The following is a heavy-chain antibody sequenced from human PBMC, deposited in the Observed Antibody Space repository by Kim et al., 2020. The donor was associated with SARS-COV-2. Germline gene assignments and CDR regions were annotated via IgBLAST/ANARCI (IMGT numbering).Heavy chain of an antibody. Sequence: GGSLRLSCAASGFTFSSYGMHWVRQAPGKGLEWVAVIWYDGSNKYYADSVKGRFTISRDNSKNTLYLQMNSLRAEDTAVYYCARNSYDSSGYYLDDAFDIWGQGTMVTVSS. CDR3: ARNSYDSSGYYLDDAFDI. CDR2: IWYDGSNK. V-gene: IGHV3-33*01. CDR1: GFTFSSYG. J-gene: IGHJ3*02. D-gene: IGHD3-22*01.